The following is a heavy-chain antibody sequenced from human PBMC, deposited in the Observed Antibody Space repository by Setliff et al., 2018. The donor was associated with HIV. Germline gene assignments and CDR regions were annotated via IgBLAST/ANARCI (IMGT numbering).Heavy chain of an antibody. CDR2: VYSTGSI. J-gene: IGHJ4*02. D-gene: IGHD1-1*01. Sequence: SETLSLPCTVSGGSVSSGSYYWSRIRQPPGKGLEWIGFVYSTGSINYSPSFRGRLTISLDTSENQFSLHLTSVTAADTAVYYCARAEGDAYNSLPYFDSWGPGALVTVSS. CDR3: ARAEGDAYNSLPYFDS. V-gene: IGHV4-61*01. CDR1: GGSVSSGSYY.